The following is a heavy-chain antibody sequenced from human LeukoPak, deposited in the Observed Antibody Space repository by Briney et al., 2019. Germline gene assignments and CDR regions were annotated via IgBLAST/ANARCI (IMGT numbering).Heavy chain of an antibody. V-gene: IGHV4-34*01. D-gene: IGHD3-10*01. CDR3: ARASVLLWFGELYTFDY. J-gene: IGHJ4*02. CDR1: GGSFSGYY. CDR2: INHSGST. Sequence: SETLSLTCAVYGGSFSGYYWSWIRQPPGKGLEWIGEINHSGSTNYNPSLKSRVTISVDTSKNQFSLKLSSVTAADTAVYYCARASVLLWFGELYTFDYWGQGTLVTVSS.